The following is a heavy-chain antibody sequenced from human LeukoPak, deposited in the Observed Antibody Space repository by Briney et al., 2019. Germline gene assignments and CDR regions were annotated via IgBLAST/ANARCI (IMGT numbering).Heavy chain of an antibody. V-gene: IGHV3-30-3*01. Sequence: GGSLRLSCAASGFTFSSYAMHWVRQAPGKGLEWVAVISYDGSNKYYADSVKGRFTISRDNSKNTLYLQMNSLRAEDTAVYYCARSEALVVAGRFDYWGQGTLVTVSS. CDR1: GFTFSSYA. J-gene: IGHJ4*02. CDR3: ARSEALVVAGRFDY. D-gene: IGHD2-15*01. CDR2: ISYDGSNK.